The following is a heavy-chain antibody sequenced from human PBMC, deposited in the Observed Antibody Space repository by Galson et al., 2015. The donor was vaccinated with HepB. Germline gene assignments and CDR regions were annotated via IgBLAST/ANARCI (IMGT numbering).Heavy chain of an antibody. CDR3: ARDPDYYDSTGDAFDI. Sequence: SVKVSCKASGYTFTSYYMHWVRQAPGQGLEWMGIINPSGGSTSYAQKFQGRVTMTRDTSTSTVYMELSSLRSEDTAVYYCARDPDYYDSTGDAFDIWGQGTMVTVSS. CDR2: INPSGGST. J-gene: IGHJ3*02. V-gene: IGHV1-46*01. D-gene: IGHD3-22*01. CDR1: GYTFTSYY.